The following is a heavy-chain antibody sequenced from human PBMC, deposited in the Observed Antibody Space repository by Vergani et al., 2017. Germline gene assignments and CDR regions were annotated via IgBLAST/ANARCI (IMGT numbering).Heavy chain of an antibody. D-gene: IGHD1-26*01. CDR1: GYTFTSYD. V-gene: IGHV1-8*01. CDR2: MNPNSGNT. J-gene: IGHJ4*02. Sequence: QVQLVQSGAEVKKPGASVKVSCKPSGYTFTSYDINWVRQATGQGLLSMGWMNPNSGNTNYAQKLQGRVTMTTDTSTSTAYMELRSLRSDDTALYHCARFSGSSYYFDYWGQGTLVTVSS. CDR3: ARFSGSSYYFDY.